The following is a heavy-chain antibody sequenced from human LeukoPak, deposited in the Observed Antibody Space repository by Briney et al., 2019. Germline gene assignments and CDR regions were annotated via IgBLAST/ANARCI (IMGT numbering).Heavy chain of an antibody. D-gene: IGHD3-9*01. J-gene: IGHJ3*02. CDR3: ARFLKSYDILTGQLYDAFDI. CDR2: IYYSGST. V-gene: IGHV4-39*07. Sequence: KPSETLSLTCTVSGGSISSSSYYWGWIRQPPGKGLEWIGSIYYSGSTYYDPSLKSRVTISVDTSKNQFSLKLSSVTAADTAVYYCARFLKSYDILTGQLYDAFDIWGQGTMVTVSS. CDR1: GGSISSSSYY.